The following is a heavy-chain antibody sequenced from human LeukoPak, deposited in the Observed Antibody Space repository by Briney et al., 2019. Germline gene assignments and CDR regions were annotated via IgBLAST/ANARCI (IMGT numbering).Heavy chain of an antibody. J-gene: IGHJ6*02. D-gene: IGHD2-2*01. CDR2: IKKDGSEK. CDR3: AASCYEVKKYYGMDV. CDR1: GFTFSSYW. Sequence: PGGSLRLSCAASGFTFSSYWMSWVRQAPGKGLEWVANIKKDGSEKYYVDSVKGRFTISRDNAKNSLYLQMKSLRAEDTAVYYCAASCYEVKKYYGMDVWGQGTTVTVSS. V-gene: IGHV3-7*01.